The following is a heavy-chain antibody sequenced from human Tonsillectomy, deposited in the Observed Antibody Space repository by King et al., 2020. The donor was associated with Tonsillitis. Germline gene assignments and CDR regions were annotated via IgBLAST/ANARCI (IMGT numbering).Heavy chain of an antibody. Sequence: QLQESGPGLVKPSETLSLTCTVSGGSISSYYWSWIRQPAGKGLEWIGRMYTSGSTNYNPSLKSRVTMSVDTSKNQFSLKLSSVTAADTAVYYCARGGYCSGCSCYVGPWFDPWGQGTLVSVSS. V-gene: IGHV4-4*07. CDR1: GGSISSYY. D-gene: IGHD2-15*01. CDR2: MYTSGST. CDR3: ARGGYCSGCSCYVGPWFDP. J-gene: IGHJ5*02.